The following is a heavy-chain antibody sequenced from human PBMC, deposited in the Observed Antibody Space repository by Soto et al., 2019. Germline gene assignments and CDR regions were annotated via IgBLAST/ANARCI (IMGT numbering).Heavy chain of an antibody. V-gene: IGHV4-28*01. D-gene: IGHD3-10*01. CDR1: GYSIGSYNW. J-gene: IGHJ4*02. Sequence: PSETLSLTCTVPGYSIGSYNWWGWIRQPPGKGLEWIGYIYYTGSTYYNLSLKSRVTLSVDTAKDQFSMTLGSVTAADTAVYYCARNSGLKTGRLDYWGPGILVTVS. CDR2: IYYTGST. CDR3: ARNSGLKTGRLDY.